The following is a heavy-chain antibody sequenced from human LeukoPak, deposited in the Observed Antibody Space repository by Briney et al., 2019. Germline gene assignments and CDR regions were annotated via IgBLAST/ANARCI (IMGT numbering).Heavy chain of an antibody. V-gene: IGHV3-21*01. CDR1: GFTFSSYS. D-gene: IGHD3-22*01. J-gene: IGHJ5*02. CDR2: ISSSSSYI. Sequence: AGGPLRLSCAASGFTFSSYSMNWVRQAPGKGLEWVSSISSSSSYIYYADSVKGRFTISRDNAKNSLYLQMNSLRAEDTAVYYCARLGGGNYYDSSGYITWGQGTLVTVSS. CDR3: ARLGGGNYYDSSGYIT.